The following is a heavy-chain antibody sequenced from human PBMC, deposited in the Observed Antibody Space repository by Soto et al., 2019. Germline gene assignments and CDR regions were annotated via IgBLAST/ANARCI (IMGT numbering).Heavy chain of an antibody. Sequence: SEILSLTCTVSGGSISSSTYSWGWIRQSPGKGLEWIASINFSGTTYHNPSLKSRVSISADTSKKQLSLKLSSVTAADTAVYYCAQLEVPHYYYEMDVWGQGTTVTVSS. D-gene: IGHD3-3*02. J-gene: IGHJ6*02. CDR1: GGSISSSTYS. CDR2: INFSGTT. V-gene: IGHV4-39*01. CDR3: AQLEVPHYYYEMDV.